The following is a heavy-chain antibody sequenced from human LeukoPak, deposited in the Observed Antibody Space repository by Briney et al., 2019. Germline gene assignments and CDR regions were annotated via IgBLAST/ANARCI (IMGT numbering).Heavy chain of an antibody. J-gene: IGHJ4*02. CDR3: ARRSNSYDY. CDR1: GGSISSHY. Sequence: SETLSLTCTVSGGSISSHYWSWIRQPPGKGLEWIGYIYYSGSTNYNPSLKSRVTISVDKSKNQFSLKLSSVTAADTAVYYCARRSNSYDYWGQGTLVTVSS. D-gene: IGHD2/OR15-2a*01. CDR2: IYYSGST. V-gene: IGHV4-59*11.